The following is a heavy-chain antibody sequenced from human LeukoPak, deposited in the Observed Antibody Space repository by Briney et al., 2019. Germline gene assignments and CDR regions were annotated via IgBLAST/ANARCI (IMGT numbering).Heavy chain of an antibody. CDR1: GGSFSGYY. J-gene: IGHJ5*02. CDR2: INHYGST. D-gene: IGHD1-26*01. CDR3: ARSLVVGATYPYH. V-gene: IGHV4-34*01. Sequence: SETLSLTRAVYGGSFSGYYWSWIRQPPGKGLEWIGEINHYGSTNYNPSLKSRVTISVDTSKNQFSLNLSSVTAADTAVYYCARSLVVGATYPYHWGQGTLVTVSS.